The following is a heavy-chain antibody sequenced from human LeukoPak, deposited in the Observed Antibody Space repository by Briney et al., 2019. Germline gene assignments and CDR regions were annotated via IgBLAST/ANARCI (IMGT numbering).Heavy chain of an antibody. D-gene: IGHD3-10*01. CDR3: AKDYYGSGSYSNGPNWFDP. CDR2: ISGSGGST. V-gene: IGHV3-23*01. Sequence: PGGSLRLSCAASGFTFSSYAMSWARQAPGKGLEWVSAISGSGGSTYYADSVKGRFTISRDNSKNTLYLQMNSLRAEDTAVYYCAKDYYGSGSYSNGPNWFDPWGQGTLVTVSS. CDR1: GFTFSSYA. J-gene: IGHJ5*02.